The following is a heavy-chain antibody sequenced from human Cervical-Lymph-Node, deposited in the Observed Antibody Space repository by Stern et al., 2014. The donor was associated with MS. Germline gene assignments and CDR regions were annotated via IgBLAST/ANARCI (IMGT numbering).Heavy chain of an antibody. CDR3: ARGEGTTYEYYYGLDV. J-gene: IGHJ6*02. V-gene: IGHV4-31*03. CDR1: GDSILNGGFY. CDR2: ISTSGRS. D-gene: IGHD1-26*01. Sequence: VQLVESGPGLLKPSQTLSLTCTVSGDSILNGGFYWNWIRQHPGMRLEWIGYISTSGRSSYNPSLKSRIAISLDTSKSQFSLNLRSVSVADTAVYYCARGEGTTYEYYYGLDVWGQGTTVTVSS.